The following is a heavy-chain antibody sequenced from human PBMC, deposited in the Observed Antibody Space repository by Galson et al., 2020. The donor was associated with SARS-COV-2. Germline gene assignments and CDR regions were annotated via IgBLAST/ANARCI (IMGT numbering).Heavy chain of an antibody. D-gene: IGHD3-22*01. CDR3: AREKIGSSGYSRASVAGDAFDI. V-gene: IGHV1-69*13. J-gene: IGHJ3*02. CDR2: IIPIFGTA. CDR1: GGTFSSYA. Sequence: SVKVSCKASGGTFSSYAISWVRQAPGQGLEWMGGIIPIFGTANYAQKFQGRVTITADESTSTAYMELSSLRSEDTAVYYCAREKIGSSGYSRASVAGDAFDIWGQGTMVTVSS.